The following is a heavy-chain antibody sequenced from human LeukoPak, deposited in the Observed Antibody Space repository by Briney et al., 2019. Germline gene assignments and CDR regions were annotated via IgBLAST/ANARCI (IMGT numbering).Heavy chain of an antibody. CDR2: IIPIFGTA. V-gene: IGHV1-69*13. D-gene: IGHD2-2*01. CDR3: AREIGCSSTSCYPNNWFDP. Sequence: SVKVSCKASGGTFSSYAISWVRQAPGQGLEWMGGIIPIFGTANYAQKFQGRVTITADESTSTAYMELSSLRSEDTAVYYCAREIGCSSTSCYPNNWFDPWAREPWSPSPQ. CDR1: GGTFSSYA. J-gene: IGHJ5*02.